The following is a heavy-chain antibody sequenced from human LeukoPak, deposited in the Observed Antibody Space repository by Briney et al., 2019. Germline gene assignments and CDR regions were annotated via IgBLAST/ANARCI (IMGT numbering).Heavy chain of an antibody. D-gene: IGHD7-27*01. V-gene: IGHV6-1*01. CDR1: GVSVSSNSAA. Sequence: SQTLSLTCAISGVSVSSNSAAWSWIRQSPSRGLEWLGRTYYRSKWYNDYAVSVKSRITINPDTSRNQFSLRLNSVTPEDTAVYYCARDMNGDVDLELCGRGTLVTVSS. CDR3: ARDMNGDVDLEL. CDR2: TYYRSKWYN. J-gene: IGHJ2*01.